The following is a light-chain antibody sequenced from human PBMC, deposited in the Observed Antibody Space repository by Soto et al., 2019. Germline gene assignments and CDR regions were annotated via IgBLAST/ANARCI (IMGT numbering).Light chain of an antibody. CDR2: DVS. CDR1: SSDVGGYNY. CDR3: CSYAGSYTLYV. J-gene: IGLJ1*01. V-gene: IGLV2-11*01. Sequence: QSALTQPRSVSVSPGQSVTISCTGTSSDVGGYNYVSWYQQHPGKAPKLMIYDVSKWPSGVPDRFSGSKSGNTASLTISGLQAEDEADYYCCSYAGSYTLYVFGTGTKVTVL.